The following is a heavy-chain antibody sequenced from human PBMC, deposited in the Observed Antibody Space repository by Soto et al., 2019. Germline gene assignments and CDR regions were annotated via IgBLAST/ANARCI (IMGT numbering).Heavy chain of an antibody. CDR2: ISVANANT. CDR1: GCTFTNYA. J-gene: IGHJ4*02. V-gene: IGHV1-3*01. CDR3: AIFPAAAY. Sequence: GASVKVSCKASGCTFTNYAMHWVRQAPGQSLEWMGWISVANANTRYSQKFQGRVTITRDTSASTAYMELSSLTSEDTAVYYCAIFPAAAYWGQGTLVTVSS. D-gene: IGHD6-13*01.